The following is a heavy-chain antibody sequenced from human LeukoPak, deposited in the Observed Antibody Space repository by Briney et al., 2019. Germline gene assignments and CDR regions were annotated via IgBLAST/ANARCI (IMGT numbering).Heavy chain of an antibody. J-gene: IGHJ4*02. CDR2: INHSGST. CDR1: GGSFSGYY. CDR3: AASAGVVTALY. V-gene: IGHV4-34*01. D-gene: IGHD2-21*02. Sequence: PTETLSLTCAVYGGSFSGYYWNWIRQPPGKGLEWIGEINHSGSTNYNPSLKSRVTISVDTSKNQFSLKLSSVTAADTAVYYCAASAGVVTALYWGQGTLVTVSS.